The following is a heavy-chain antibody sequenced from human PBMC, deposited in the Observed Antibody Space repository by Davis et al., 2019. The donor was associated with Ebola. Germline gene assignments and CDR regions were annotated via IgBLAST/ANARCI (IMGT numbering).Heavy chain of an antibody. D-gene: IGHD4-17*01. J-gene: IGHJ4*02. V-gene: IGHV3-53*01. Sequence: PGGSLRLSCAASGFTVISNYMSWARQAPGKGLEWVSVIYSGGSTYYEDSVKGRFTISRDNSKNTLYLQMNSLRAEDTAVYYCASSRTTRSYYFDYWGQGTLVTVSS. CDR1: GFTVISNY. CDR3: ASSRTTRSYYFDY. CDR2: IYSGGST.